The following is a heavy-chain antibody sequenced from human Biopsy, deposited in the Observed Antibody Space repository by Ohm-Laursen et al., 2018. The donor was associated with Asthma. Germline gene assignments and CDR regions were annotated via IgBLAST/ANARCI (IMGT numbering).Heavy chain of an antibody. Sequence: SVKVSCKPSGGTFSRYAISWVRQAPGQGLEWMGGIIPIFGTSNYAQKFQGRVTFTADESTSSAYMELSSLRSEDTAVLYCAKARCYYYYCDMEVWGQGTTVTVSS. D-gene: IGHD3-16*02. CDR3: AKARCYYYYCDMEV. CDR2: IIPIFGTS. CDR1: GGTFSRYA. V-gene: IGHV1-69*13. J-gene: IGHJ6*02.